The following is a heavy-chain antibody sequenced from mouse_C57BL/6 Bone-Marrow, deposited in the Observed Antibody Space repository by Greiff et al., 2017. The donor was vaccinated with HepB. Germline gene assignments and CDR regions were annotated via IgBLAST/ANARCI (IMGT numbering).Heavy chain of an antibody. Sequence: VQLQQSGPELVKPGASVKLSCKASGYTFTSYDINWVKQSPGQGLEWIGWIYPRDGSTKYNEKFKGKATLTVDTSSSTAYMELHSLTSEDSAVYFCAYYYGSSYWYFDVWGTGTTVTVSS. CDR3: AYYYGSSYWYFDV. CDR1: GYTFTSYD. V-gene: IGHV1-85*01. CDR2: IYPRDGST. J-gene: IGHJ1*03. D-gene: IGHD1-1*01.